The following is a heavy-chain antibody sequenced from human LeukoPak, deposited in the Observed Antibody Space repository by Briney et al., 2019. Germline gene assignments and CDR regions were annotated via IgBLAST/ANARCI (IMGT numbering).Heavy chain of an antibody. D-gene: IGHD6-13*01. J-gene: IGHJ4*02. CDR1: GFTFSSDS. CDR2: ISSSSSYI. V-gene: IGHV3-21*01. CDR3: ARDDLAAAAGFDY. Sequence: PGGSLRLSCAASGFTFSSDSMNWVRQAPGKGLEWVSSISSSSSYIYYADSVKGRFTISRDNAKNSLYLQMNSLRAEDTAVYYCARDDLAAAAGFDYWGQGTLVTVSS.